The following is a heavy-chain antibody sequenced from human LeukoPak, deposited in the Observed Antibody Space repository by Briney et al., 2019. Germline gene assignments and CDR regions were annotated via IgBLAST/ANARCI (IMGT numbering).Heavy chain of an antibody. V-gene: IGHV1-18*01. CDR2: TSADNGHT. CDR1: GYTFTSYG. J-gene: IGHJ4*02. Sequence: ASVKVSFKASGYTFTSYGISWVRQAPGQGLEWMGFTSADNGHTNYVQKFQGRVTMTTDTSTNTAYMELRSLRFDDTAMYYCARDYFSDYVFDFWGQGTLITVSS. CDR3: ARDYFSDYVFDF. D-gene: IGHD3-10*02.